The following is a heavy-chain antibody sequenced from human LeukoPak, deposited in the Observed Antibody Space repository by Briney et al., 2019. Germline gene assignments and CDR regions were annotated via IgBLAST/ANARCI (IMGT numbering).Heavy chain of an antibody. J-gene: IGHJ4*02. CDR3: ARAWSSGWYEDY. CDR2: ITGSGGST. V-gene: IGHV3-23*01. Sequence: GGSLRLSCAASGFTFTSYTTSWVRQAPGKGLEWVSAITGSGGSTYYADSVKGRFTISRDNSKNTLYLQMNSLRAEDTAVYYCARAWSSGWYEDYWGQGTLVTVSS. D-gene: IGHD6-19*01. CDR1: GFTFTSYT.